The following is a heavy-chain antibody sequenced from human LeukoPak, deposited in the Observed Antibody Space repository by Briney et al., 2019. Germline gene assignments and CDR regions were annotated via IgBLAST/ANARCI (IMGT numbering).Heavy chain of an antibody. J-gene: IGHJ5*02. CDR2: IIPFLDTS. CDR3: ARAQAGNYDWPLDL. CDR1: GGTFSKYA. V-gene: IGHV1-69*05. D-gene: IGHD5-12*01. Sequence: SVKVSCKASGGTFSKYALSWVRQAPGQGLEWMGAIIPFLDTSNYPPKFQDRVTITTDESTSTAHMDLSSLRSDDTAVYYCARAQAGNYDWPLDLWGQGTLVTVSS.